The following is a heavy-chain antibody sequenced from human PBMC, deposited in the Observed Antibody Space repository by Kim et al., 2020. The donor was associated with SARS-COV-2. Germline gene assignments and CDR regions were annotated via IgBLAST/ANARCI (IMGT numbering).Heavy chain of an antibody. CDR3: AGRGRGDYSALFDY. CDR2: IKQDGSEK. Sequence: GGSLRLSCAASGFRFSSFWMSWVRQAPGKGLEWVTNIKQDGSEKYYVDSVKGRFTISRDNAKNSVYLQMNSLRAEDTAMYYCAGRGRGDYSALFDYWGQGTLVTVSS. D-gene: IGHD4-4*01. J-gene: IGHJ4*02. CDR1: GFRFSSFW. V-gene: IGHV3-7*03.